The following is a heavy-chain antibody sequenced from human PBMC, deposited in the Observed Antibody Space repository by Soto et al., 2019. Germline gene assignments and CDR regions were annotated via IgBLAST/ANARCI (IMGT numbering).Heavy chain of an antibody. CDR3: VRDGTKNLRDRFEP. CDR2: IYATGDT. J-gene: IGHJ5*02. V-gene: IGHV4-4*07. D-gene: IGHD1-26*01. CDR1: GASLSRYY. Sequence: SETLSLTCNVSGASLSRYYWSWIPQPPGKGLEWIGRIYATGDTDYNPSLKSRISMSVDMSKKQFSLTLRSVTAADTAIYYCVRDGTKNLRDRFEPWGRGILVTVSS.